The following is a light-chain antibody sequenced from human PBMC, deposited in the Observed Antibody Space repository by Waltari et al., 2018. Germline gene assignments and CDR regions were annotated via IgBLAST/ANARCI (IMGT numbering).Light chain of an antibody. CDR1: QDIGNY. CDR3: QHYDSLPT. Sequence: DTQVTQTPSSLSASVGDRVTITCQASQDIGNYLNWYQQKPGKAPKLLIYDASNLETGVPPRFSGSGSGTDFTFSISSLQPEDIATYFCQHYDSLPTFGQGTKLEI. V-gene: IGKV1-33*01. CDR2: DAS. J-gene: IGKJ2*01.